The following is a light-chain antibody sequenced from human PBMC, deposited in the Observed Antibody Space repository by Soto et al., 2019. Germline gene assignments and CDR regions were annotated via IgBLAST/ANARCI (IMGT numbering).Light chain of an antibody. CDR1: SSDVGGYKY. J-gene: IGLJ1*01. Sequence: QSALTQPPSASGSPGQSVTISCTGTSSDVGGYKYVSWYQQHPGKVPKLMIYEVSKRPSGVPDRFSGSKSGNTASLTVSGLQAEDEADYYCSSYAGSNNDYVFGTGTKLT. CDR3: SSYAGSNNDYV. CDR2: EVS. V-gene: IGLV2-8*01.